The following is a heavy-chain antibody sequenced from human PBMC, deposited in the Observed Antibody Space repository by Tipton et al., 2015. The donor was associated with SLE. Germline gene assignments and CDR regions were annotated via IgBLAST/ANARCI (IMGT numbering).Heavy chain of an antibody. CDR3: ARDGGPWTWFDP. J-gene: IGHJ5*02. CDR2: IYHSGST. Sequence: TLSLTCTVSGYSISSDYYWGRIRQPPGKGLEWIGSIYHSGSTHYNPSLKSRVTISVDTSKNQFSLKLSSVTAADTAVYYCARDGGPWTWFDPWGQGTLVTVSS. V-gene: IGHV4-38-2*02. CDR1: GYSISSDYY. D-gene: IGHD3-16*01.